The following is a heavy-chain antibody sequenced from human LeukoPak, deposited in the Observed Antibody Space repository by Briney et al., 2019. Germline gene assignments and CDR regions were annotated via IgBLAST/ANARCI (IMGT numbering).Heavy chain of an antibody. J-gene: IGHJ3*02. CDR1: GFTLSSYW. V-gene: IGHV3-7*03. D-gene: IGHD3-9*01. CDR2: IKQDGSEK. CDR3: AREYYNILTGYIGVAFDI. Sequence: GGSLRLSCAASGFTLSSYWMSWVRQAPGKGLEWVANIKQDGSEKYYVDSVKGRFTISRDNAKNSLYLQMNSLRAEDTAVYYCAREYYNILTGYIGVAFDIWGQGTMVTVSS.